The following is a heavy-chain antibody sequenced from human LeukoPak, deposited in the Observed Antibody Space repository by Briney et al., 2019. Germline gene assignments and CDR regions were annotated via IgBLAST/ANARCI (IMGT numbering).Heavy chain of an antibody. CDR1: GDSISSNSAT. CDR2: TYYRSKWYK. CDR3: ARGPSYFQH. J-gene: IGHJ1*01. V-gene: IGHV6-1*01. Sequence: SQTHSLTCAISGDSISSNSATWNWIRQSPSRGLEWLGRTYYRSKWYKYYAVSVKGRITINPDTSKNQFSLQLNSVTPEDTAVYYCARGPSYFQHWGQGTLVTVSS.